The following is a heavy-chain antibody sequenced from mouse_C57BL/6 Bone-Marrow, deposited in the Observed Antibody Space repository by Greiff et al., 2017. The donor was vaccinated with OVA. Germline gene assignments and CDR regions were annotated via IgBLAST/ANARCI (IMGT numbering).Heavy chain of an antibody. CDR3: ARRWFAY. CDR2: ISSGGSYT. Sequence: EVKLVESGGGLVQPGGSLKLSCAASGFTFSSYGMSWVRQTPDKRLEWVATISSGGSYTYYPDSVKGRFTISRDNAKNTLYLQMSSLKSEDTAMYYCARRWFAYWGQGTLVTVSA. V-gene: IGHV5-6*03. CDR1: GFTFSSYG. J-gene: IGHJ3*01.